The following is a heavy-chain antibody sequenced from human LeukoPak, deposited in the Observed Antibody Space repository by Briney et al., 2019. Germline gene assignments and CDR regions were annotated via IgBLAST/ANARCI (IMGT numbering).Heavy chain of an antibody. CDR2: IYPGDSDT. V-gene: IGHV5-51*01. J-gene: IGHJ4*02. D-gene: IGHD6-19*01. CDR3: AGSWGYSSGWYYFDY. CDR1: GYSFTSYW. Sequence: GESLKISCKGSGYSFTSYWIGWVRQMPGKGLEWMGIIYPGDSDTRYSPSFQGQVTISADKSISTAYLQWGSLKASDTAMYYCAGSWGYSSGWYYFDYWGQGTLVTVSS.